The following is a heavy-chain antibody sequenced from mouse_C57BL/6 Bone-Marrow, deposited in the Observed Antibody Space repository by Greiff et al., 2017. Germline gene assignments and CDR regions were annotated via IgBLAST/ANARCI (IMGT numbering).Heavy chain of an antibody. CDR2: IDPNSGGT. J-gene: IGHJ3*01. CDR3: ARDSSGYGFAY. Sequence: QVQLQQPGAELVKPGASVKLSCKASGYTFTSYWMHWVKQRPGRGLEWIGRIDPNSGGTKYNEKFKSKATLTVDKPSSTAYMQLSSLTSKDSAVYYCARDSSGYGFAYWGQGTLVTVSA. D-gene: IGHD3-2*02. V-gene: IGHV1-72*01. CDR1: GYTFTSYW.